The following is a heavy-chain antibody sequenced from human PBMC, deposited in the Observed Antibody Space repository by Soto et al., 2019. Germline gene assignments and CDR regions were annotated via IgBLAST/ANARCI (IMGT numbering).Heavy chain of an antibody. CDR1: GVSISSYF. V-gene: IGHV4-59*01. Sequence: SETLSLTCSVSGVSISSYFWSWIRQAPGRGLEWIGYTYHRGSTNYSPSLKSRVAISLDTSENQFSLKVNSVTAADTAVYYCARIGGYHGPLDYWGQGTPVTVSS. CDR2: TYHRGST. D-gene: IGHD6-25*01. CDR3: ARIGGYHGPLDY. J-gene: IGHJ4*02.